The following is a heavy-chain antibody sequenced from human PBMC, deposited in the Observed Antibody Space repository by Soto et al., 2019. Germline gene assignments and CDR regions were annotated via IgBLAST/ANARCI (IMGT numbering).Heavy chain of an antibody. Sequence: ASVKVSCKASGGTFSSYAISWVRQAPGQGLEWMGGIIPIFGTANYAQKFQGRVTITADESTSTAYMELSSLRSEDTAVYYCARAEGDYGYYYYYGMDVWGQGTTVTVSS. CDR2: IIPIFGTA. D-gene: IGHD4-17*01. V-gene: IGHV1-69*13. CDR3: ARAEGDYGYYYYYGMDV. CDR1: GGTFSSYA. J-gene: IGHJ6*02.